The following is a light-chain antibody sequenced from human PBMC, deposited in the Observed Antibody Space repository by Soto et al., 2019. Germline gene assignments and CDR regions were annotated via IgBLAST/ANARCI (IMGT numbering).Light chain of an antibody. Sequence: EIVMTQSPATLSLSPGERATLSCRASQSVSSNLAWYQQKPGQAPRLLIYGASTRATAIPARFSGSGSGTEFTLTISSLQSEDFVVYYCQQYNNWWTFGQGTKVEIK. V-gene: IGKV3-15*01. J-gene: IGKJ1*01. CDR1: QSVSSN. CDR3: QQYNNWWT. CDR2: GAS.